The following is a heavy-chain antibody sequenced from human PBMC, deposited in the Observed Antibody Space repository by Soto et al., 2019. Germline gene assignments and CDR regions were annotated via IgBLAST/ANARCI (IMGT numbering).Heavy chain of an antibody. Sequence: GGSLRLSCSASGFTFSSYAMHWVRQAPGKGLEYVSAISSNGGSTYYADSVKGRFTISRDNSKNTLYLQMSSLRAEDTAVYYCVNSDFWSGYLGDWYFDYWGQGTLVTVSS. CDR2: ISSNGGST. D-gene: IGHD3-3*01. CDR3: VNSDFWSGYLGDWYFDY. J-gene: IGHJ4*02. CDR1: GFTFSSYA. V-gene: IGHV3-64D*08.